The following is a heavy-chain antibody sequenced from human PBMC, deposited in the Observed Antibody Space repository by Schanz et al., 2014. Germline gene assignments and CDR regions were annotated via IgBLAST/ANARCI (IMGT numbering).Heavy chain of an antibody. CDR1: GFTFSTYS. CDR3: STTPNFYASGTYSWFDP. CDR2: IKSQFDGETA. V-gene: IGHV3-15*01. J-gene: IGHJ5*02. Sequence: EVQLVESGGGLVQPGGSMRLSCAASGFTFSTYSMNWVRQAPGKGLEWVGRIKSQFDGETADYGAAVRGRFTISRDDSQNTLYLQMNSLESEDTAVYYCSTTPNFYASGTYSWFDPWGQGTRVTVSS. D-gene: IGHD3-10*01.